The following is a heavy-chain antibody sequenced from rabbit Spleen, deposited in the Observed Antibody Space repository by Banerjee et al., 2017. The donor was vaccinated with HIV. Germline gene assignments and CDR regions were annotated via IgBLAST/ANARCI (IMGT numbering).Heavy chain of an antibody. Sequence: QEQLVESGGGLVKPEGSLTLTCKASGFSFSNKAVMCWVRQAPGKGLEWIACINVITGKAVYASWTKGRFTFSKTSSTTVTLQMTSLTAADTATYFCARDLDAVIGWNFGWWGPGTLVTVS. CDR1: GFSFSNKAV. V-gene: IGHV1S45*01. J-gene: IGHJ4*01. CDR3: ARDLDAVIGWNFGW. D-gene: IGHD1-1*01. CDR2: INVITGKA.